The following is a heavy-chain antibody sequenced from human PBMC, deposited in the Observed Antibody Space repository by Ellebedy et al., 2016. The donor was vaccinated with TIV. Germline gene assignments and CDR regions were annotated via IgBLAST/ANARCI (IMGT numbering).Heavy chain of an antibody. D-gene: IGHD6-13*01. J-gene: IGHJ4*02. Sequence: MPSETLSLTCTVSGGSISSYYWSWIRQPAGKGLEWIGRIYTSGSTNYNPSLKSRVTMSVDTSKNQFSLKLSSVTAADTAVYYCARNSRSISWYGNYYFDYWGQGTLVTVSS. V-gene: IGHV4-4*07. CDR1: GGSISSYY. CDR2: IYTSGST. CDR3: ARNSRSISWYGNYYFDY.